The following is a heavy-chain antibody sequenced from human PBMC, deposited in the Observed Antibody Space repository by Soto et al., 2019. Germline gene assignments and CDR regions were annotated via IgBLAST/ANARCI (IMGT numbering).Heavy chain of an antibody. CDR3: AKEGVVTPGGGMDV. Sequence: GESLKISCAASGFTFSSYGMHWVRQAPGKGLEWVAVISYDGSNKYYADSVKGRFTISRDNSKNTLYLQMNSLRAEDTAVYYCAKEGVVTPGGGMDVWGQGTTVTVSS. CDR1: GFTFSSYG. J-gene: IGHJ6*02. D-gene: IGHD3-3*01. V-gene: IGHV3-30*18. CDR2: ISYDGSNK.